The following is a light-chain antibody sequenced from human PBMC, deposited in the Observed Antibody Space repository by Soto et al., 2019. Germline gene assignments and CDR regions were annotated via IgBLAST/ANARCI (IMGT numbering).Light chain of an antibody. Sequence: EIVLTQSPGTLSLSPGDRATLSCRASQSVDNDLAWYQQKPGQAPRLLIYGASTRATGIPARFSGSGSGTEFTLTISSLQSEDFAVYYCQQYNNWPWTFGQGTKVDIK. V-gene: IGKV3-15*01. CDR2: GAS. CDR3: QQYNNWPWT. J-gene: IGKJ1*01. CDR1: QSVDND.